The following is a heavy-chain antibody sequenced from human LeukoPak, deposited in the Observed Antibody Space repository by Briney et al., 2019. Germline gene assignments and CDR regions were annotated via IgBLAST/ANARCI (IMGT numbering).Heavy chain of an antibody. Sequence: GGSLRLSCAASGFTFSFYSMNWIRQAPGKGLEWVASISSGGDYMFYTDSVKGRFTISRDNAENSLYLQMNNLRAEDTAVYYCARGGTLSGVISSRKDWFDPWGRGTLVTVSS. CDR2: ISSGGDYM. J-gene: IGHJ5*02. CDR1: GFTFSFYS. D-gene: IGHD3-10*01. V-gene: IGHV3-21*01. CDR3: ARGGTLSGVISSRKDWFDP.